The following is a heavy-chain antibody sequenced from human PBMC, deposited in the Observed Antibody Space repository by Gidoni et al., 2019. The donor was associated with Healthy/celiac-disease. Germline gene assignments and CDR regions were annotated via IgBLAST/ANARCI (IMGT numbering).Heavy chain of an antibody. Sequence: VKLVQSGAELKKPGATVNISSKVSGSSCTDYYMHWVQQATGKGLEWMGLVDPEEGETIYAEKYQGRVTITADTSTDRAYMELSSLRSEDTAVYYCATGPYYRGSYRTAAFDIWGQGTMVTVSS. CDR3: ATGPYYRGSYRTAAFDI. CDR1: GSSCTDYY. CDR2: VDPEEGET. V-gene: IGHV1-69-2*01. J-gene: IGHJ3*02. D-gene: IGHD1-26*01.